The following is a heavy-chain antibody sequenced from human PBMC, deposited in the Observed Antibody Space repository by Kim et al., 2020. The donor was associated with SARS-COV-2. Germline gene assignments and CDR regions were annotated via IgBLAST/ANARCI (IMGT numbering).Heavy chain of an antibody. J-gene: IGHJ5*02. CDR3: ARDRWDLVNCFDP. CDR1: GDSISNNRNA. CDR2: TYYRSRWYN. V-gene: IGHV6-1*01. Sequence: SQTLSLTCVISGDSISNNRNAWNWIRQSPSRGLEWLGRTYYRSRWYNDYAVSVKSRISVNADPSKNQFSLQLSSVTPEDTAVYYCARDRWDLVNCFDPWG. D-gene: IGHD2-8*02.